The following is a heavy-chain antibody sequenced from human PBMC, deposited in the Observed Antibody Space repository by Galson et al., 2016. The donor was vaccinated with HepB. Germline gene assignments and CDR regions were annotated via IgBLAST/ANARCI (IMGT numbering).Heavy chain of an antibody. CDR2: ITFNGEST. V-gene: IGHV3-64D*06. D-gene: IGHD3-10*01. J-gene: IGHJ4*02. CDR3: GKGGDRMVRAPSRRTGGESGFDY. Sequence: SLRLSCATSGFTFSSYLMHWVRQAPGKTLEYVSGITFNGESTFYADSVKGRFNISRDNSKNTVFLQMSNLRTDDTALYYCGKGGDRMVRAPSRRTGGESGFDYWGQGILVTVSS. CDR1: GFTFSSYL.